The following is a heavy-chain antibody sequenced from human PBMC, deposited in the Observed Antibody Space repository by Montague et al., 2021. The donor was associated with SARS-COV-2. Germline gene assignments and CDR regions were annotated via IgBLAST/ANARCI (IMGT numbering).Heavy chain of an antibody. CDR1: GVVVLRRR. V-gene: IGHV4-4*07. CDR2: PLLEKRN. Sequence: SETLSLTCTVSGVVVLRRRSEEHTSELQSHHELVCRPLLEKRNRSNPSLQSRVFISVDTSKNQVSLKLSSVTAADTAVYYCARDTFYYGSDSYYVDTFDMWGQGTMVTVSS. J-gene: IGHJ3*02. CDR3: ARDTFYYGSDSYYVDTFDM. D-gene: IGHD3-10*01.